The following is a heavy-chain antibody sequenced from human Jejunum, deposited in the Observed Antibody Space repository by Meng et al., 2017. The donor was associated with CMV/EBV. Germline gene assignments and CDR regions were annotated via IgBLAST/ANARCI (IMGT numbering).Heavy chain of an antibody. D-gene: IGHD2-2*02. CDR3: ARDVMSLYTMDV. V-gene: IGHV1-2*02. J-gene: IGHJ6*02. Sequence: ASGYTFTGNYMPWVRQAPGQGLEWMGWINPNSGGTNYAQKFQGRVTMTRDTSISTVYMELTRLRSDDTAMYYCARDVMSLYTMDVWGQGTTVTVSS. CDR1: GYTFTGNY. CDR2: INPNSGGT.